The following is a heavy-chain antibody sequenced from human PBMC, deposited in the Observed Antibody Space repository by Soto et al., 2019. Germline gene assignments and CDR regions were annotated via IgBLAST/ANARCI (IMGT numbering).Heavy chain of an antibody. D-gene: IGHD3-10*01. V-gene: IGHV3-53*01. CDR3: ARDSGMIRGSYGVDV. J-gene: IGHJ6*02. Sequence: QSGGSLRLSCAASGFTVTSKYLTWVRQAPGKGLEWVSVIYSGGGTYYPDSVKGRFTSSRDKSQNTLYLQMDSLRVEDTAVYYCARDSGMIRGSYGVDVWGQGTTVTVSS. CDR1: GFTVTSKY. CDR2: IYSGGGT.